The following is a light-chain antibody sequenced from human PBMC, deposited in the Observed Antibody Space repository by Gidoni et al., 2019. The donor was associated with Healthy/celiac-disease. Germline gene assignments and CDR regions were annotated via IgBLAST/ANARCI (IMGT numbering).Light chain of an antibody. V-gene: IGKV1-9*01. J-gene: IGKJ3*01. Sequence: IQLTQSPSFLSASVGDRVTITCRASQGISSYLAWYQQNPGKAPKLLIYAASTLQSGVPSRFSGSGSGTEFTLTISSLQPEEFATYYCQQLNSYPPPFGPGTKVDIK. CDR1: QGISSY. CDR3: QQLNSYPPP. CDR2: AAS.